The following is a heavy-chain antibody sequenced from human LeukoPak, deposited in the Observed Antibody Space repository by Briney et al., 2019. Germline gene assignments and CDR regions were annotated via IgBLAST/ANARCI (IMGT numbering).Heavy chain of an antibody. CDR2: ISHDGRSK. Sequence: GGSLRLSCAASGFTFSSNGMHRVRQAPGKGLEWVALISHDGRSKYYADSVKGRFTISRDNSKNTLYLQMNSLRAEDTAVYYCARDRNYGDYYVDYWGQGTLVTVSS. D-gene: IGHD4-17*01. J-gene: IGHJ4*02. CDR1: GFTFSSNG. V-gene: IGHV3-30*03. CDR3: ARDRNYGDYYVDY.